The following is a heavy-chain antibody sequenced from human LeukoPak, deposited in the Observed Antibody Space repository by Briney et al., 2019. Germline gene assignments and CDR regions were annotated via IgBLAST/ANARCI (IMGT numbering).Heavy chain of an antibody. J-gene: IGHJ4*02. V-gene: IGHV3-30*18. CDR3: AKDYYDSSGYYPDY. D-gene: IGHD3-22*01. CDR1: GFTFSSYG. Sequence: PGRSLRLSCAASGFTFSSYGMHWVRQAPGKGLEWVAVISYDGSNKYYADSAKGRFTISRDNSKNTLYLQMNSLRAEDTAVYYCAKDYYDSSGYYPDYWGQGTLVTVSS. CDR2: ISYDGSNK.